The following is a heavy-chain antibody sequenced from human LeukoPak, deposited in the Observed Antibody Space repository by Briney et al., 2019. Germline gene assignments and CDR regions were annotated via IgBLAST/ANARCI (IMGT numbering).Heavy chain of an antibody. CDR2: IYYSGST. V-gene: IGHV4-39*07. CDR1: GGSISSSSYY. CDR3: ARGSYFDWLSYYFDY. J-gene: IGHJ4*02. D-gene: IGHD3-9*01. Sequence: RPSETLSLTCSVSGGSISSSSYYWGWIRQPPGKGLEWIGSIYYSGSTYYNPSLKSRVTISVDTSKNQFSLKLSSVTAADTAVYYCARGSYFDWLSYYFDYWGQGTLVTVSS.